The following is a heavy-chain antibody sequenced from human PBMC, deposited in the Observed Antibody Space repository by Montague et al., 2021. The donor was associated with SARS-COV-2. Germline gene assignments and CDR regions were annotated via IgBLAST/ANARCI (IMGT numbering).Heavy chain of an antibody. V-gene: IGHV4-61*02. CDR3: ARAKVTTSVFDH. J-gene: IGHJ4*01. D-gene: IGHD4-17*01. Sequence: TLSLTCSVSGGSISSGGHYRSWIRQPAGKGLQWIGRMFPSGRTNYNPSLNSRVTISVDTSKNQSSLDVRSVTATDTATYFCARAKVTTSVFDHWGHGILVTVSS. CDR1: GGSISSGGHY. CDR2: MFPSGRT.